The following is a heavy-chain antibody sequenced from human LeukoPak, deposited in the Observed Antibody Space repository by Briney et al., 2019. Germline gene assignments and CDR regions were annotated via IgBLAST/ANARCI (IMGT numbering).Heavy chain of an antibody. CDR3: ARLLGMVTTYDI. J-gene: IGHJ3*02. D-gene: IGHD5-18*01. CDR1: GFTISRNW. CDR2: IKQDGSEI. Sequence: PGVSLTLTCAASGFTISRNWMSWVRQAPGKGLQWVASIKQDGSEIHHVDSVRGRFTISRDNAENSLYLQMNSLGAEDTAVYYCARLLGMVTTYDIWGQGTMVTV. V-gene: IGHV3-7*04.